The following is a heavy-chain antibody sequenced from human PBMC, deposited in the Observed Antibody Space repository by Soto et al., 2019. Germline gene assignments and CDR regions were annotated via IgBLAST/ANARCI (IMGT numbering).Heavy chain of an antibody. CDR3: ARDLYRRQQWLSPYYFDY. D-gene: IGHD6-19*01. CDR2: ISYDGSNK. V-gene: IGHV3-30-3*01. J-gene: IGHJ4*02. CDR1: GFTFSSYA. Sequence: QVQLVESGGGVVQPGRSLRLSCAASGFTFSSYAMHWVRQAPGKGLEWVAVISYDGSNKYYADSVKGRFTISRDNSKNTLYLKMNSLRAEDTAVYYCARDLYRRQQWLSPYYFDYWGQGTLVTVSS.